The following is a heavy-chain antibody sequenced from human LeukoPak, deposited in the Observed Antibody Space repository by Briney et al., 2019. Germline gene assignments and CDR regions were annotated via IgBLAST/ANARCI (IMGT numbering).Heavy chain of an antibody. CDR2: ISHGGTS. CDR3: ARGIFYGGRNQYIWFDL. Sequence: SETLSLTCAVYGGSFRGFFWSWISQAPGEGREWIGEISHGGTSNYNPSLKGRISMSVDTSKSQFSLKLTSVTAADTALYFCARGIFYGGRNQYIWFDLWGQGTLVTVSS. CDR1: GGSFRGFF. D-gene: IGHD4-23*01. V-gene: IGHV4-34*01. J-gene: IGHJ5*02.